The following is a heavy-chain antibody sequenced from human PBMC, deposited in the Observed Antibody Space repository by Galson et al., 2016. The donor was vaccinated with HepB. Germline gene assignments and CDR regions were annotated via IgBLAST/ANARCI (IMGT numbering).Heavy chain of an antibody. Sequence: SVKVSCKASGYTFTDHWLHWVRQAPGQGLEWVGRINPFSGDTKTAQKFQDRVTMTRDTSVNTGYMDLSRLTSDDTAVYFCARGWTVRPDYWGQGTLVTVSS. J-gene: IGHJ4*02. CDR1: GYTFTDHW. CDR3: ARGWTVRPDY. CDR2: INPFSGDT. D-gene: IGHD2-15*01. V-gene: IGHV1-2*06.